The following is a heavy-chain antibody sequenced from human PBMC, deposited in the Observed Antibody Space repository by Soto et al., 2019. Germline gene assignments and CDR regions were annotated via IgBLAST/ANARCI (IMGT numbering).Heavy chain of an antibody. CDR3: ARLYYDYV. V-gene: IGHV3-48*01. D-gene: IGHD3-3*01. J-gene: IGHJ6*02. Sequence: TVGSQTLSCTASGFDFSTYGMNWVSQAPGKGLEWIAYVSMDSDTIHYADSVNGRLTISRDDAENSLFLQMNSLSCEDTGTYFCARLYYDYVWGQGTTVTGFS. CDR1: GFDFSTYG. CDR2: VSMDSDTI.